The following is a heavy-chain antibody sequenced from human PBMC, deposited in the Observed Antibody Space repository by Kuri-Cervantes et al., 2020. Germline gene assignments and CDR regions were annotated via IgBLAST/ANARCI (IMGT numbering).Heavy chain of an antibody. CDR3: AHRGRPVSDAFDI. Sequence: GGSLRLSCAASGFTFSSYGMHWVRQAPGKGLEWVAVISYDGSNKYYADSVKGRFTISRDNSENTLYLQMNSLRAEDTAVYYCAHRGRPVSDAFDIWGQGTMVTVSS. CDR1: GFTFSSYG. V-gene: IGHV3-30*03. J-gene: IGHJ3*02. D-gene: IGHD1-14*01. CDR2: ISYDGSNK.